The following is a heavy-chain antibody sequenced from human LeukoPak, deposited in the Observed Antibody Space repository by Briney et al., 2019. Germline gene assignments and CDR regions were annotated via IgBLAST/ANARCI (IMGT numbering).Heavy chain of an antibody. D-gene: IGHD3-22*01. CDR1: GFTFSSYS. Sequence: GGSLRLSCAASGFTFSSYSMNWVRQAPGKGLEWISYISSSSSTIYYADSVKGRFTISRDNAKNSLYLQMNSLRAEDTAVYYCAKVPRITMIVVELPTDWGQGTLVTVSS. J-gene: IGHJ4*02. CDR2: ISSSSSTI. CDR3: AKVPRITMIVVELPTD. V-gene: IGHV3-48*04.